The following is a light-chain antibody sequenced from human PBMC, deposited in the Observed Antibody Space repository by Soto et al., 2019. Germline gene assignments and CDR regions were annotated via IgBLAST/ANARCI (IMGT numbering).Light chain of an antibody. CDR3: QQYDNLVT. J-gene: IGKJ4*01. CDR2: DAS. CDR1: QDISHY. Sequence: DIQMTQSPSSLSASVGDRVTITCQASQDISHYLNWYQQKPGKAPKLLIYDASNLETGVPSRFSGSGSGTDFTFTISSLQPEDIATYYCQQYDNLVTFGGGTKVDIK. V-gene: IGKV1-33*01.